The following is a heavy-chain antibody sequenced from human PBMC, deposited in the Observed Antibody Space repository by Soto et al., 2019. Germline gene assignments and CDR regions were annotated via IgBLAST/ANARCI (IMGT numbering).Heavy chain of an antibody. CDR1: GFSLSTSGVG. Sequence: SGPTLVNPPQTLTLTCTFSGFSLSTSGVGVGWIRQPPGKALEWLALIYWDDDKRYSPSLKSRLTITKDTSKNQVVLTMTNMDPVDTATYYCAHTFLEQDYYYYYMDVWGKGTTVTVSS. D-gene: IGHD3-3*02. V-gene: IGHV2-5*02. CDR3: AHTFLEQDYYYYYMDV. J-gene: IGHJ6*03. CDR2: IYWDDDK.